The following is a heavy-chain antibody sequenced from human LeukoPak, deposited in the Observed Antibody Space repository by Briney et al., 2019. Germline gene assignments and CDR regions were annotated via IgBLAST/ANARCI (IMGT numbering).Heavy chain of an antibody. D-gene: IGHD2-2*01. CDR2: IYYSGST. J-gene: IGHJ3*02. CDR1: GGSISSGDYY. Sequence: PSQTLSLTCTVSGGSISSGDYYWSWIRQPPGKGLEWIGYIYYSGSTYYNLSLKSRVTISVDTSKNQFSLKLSSVTAADTAVYYCARELEYCSSTSCHKAFDIWGQGTMVTVSS. CDR3: ARELEYCSSTSCHKAFDI. V-gene: IGHV4-30-4*01.